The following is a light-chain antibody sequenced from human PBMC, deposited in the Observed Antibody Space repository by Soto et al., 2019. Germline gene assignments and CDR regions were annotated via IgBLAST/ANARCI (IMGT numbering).Light chain of an antibody. Sequence: QTVVTQEPSFSVSPGGTVTLTCGLSSGSVSTNYYPSWYQQTPGQAPRTPIYSTNTRSSGVPDRFSGSILGNKAALTITGAQADDESDYYCVLYMGSGTWVFGGGTKLTVL. CDR3: VLYMGSGTWV. CDR2: STN. J-gene: IGLJ3*02. CDR1: SGSVSTNYY. V-gene: IGLV8-61*01.